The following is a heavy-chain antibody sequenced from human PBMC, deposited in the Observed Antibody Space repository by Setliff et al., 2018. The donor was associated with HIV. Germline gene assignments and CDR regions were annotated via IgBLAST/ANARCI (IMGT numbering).Heavy chain of an antibody. CDR3: ARDRPRRIVVATNLPNAFDV. CDR1: GFSFSGYS. Sequence: GSLRLSCAASGFSFSGYSMNWVRQAPGRGLEWLSYISSSSSTIYYADSVKGRFTISRDNAKNSLYLQMNSLRVEDTAVYYCARDRPRRIVVATNLPNAFDVWGHGTLVTVSS. J-gene: IGHJ3*01. V-gene: IGHV3-48*01. CDR2: ISSSSSTI. D-gene: IGHD2-15*01.